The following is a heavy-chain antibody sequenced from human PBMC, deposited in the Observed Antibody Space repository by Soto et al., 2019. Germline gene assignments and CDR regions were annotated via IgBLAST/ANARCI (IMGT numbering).Heavy chain of an antibody. J-gene: IGHJ6*02. V-gene: IGHV4-31*03. CDR1: GGSISSGGYY. CDR2: IDYSGST. CDR3: ARAGRVVPAAIVTYYYGMDV. Sequence: QVQLQESGPGLVKPSQTLSLTCTVSGGSISSGGYYWSWIRQHPGKGLEWIGYIDYSGSTYYNPSLKSRLTISVDTSKTKFSLKLSSVTAADTAVYYCARAGRVVPAAIVTYYYGMDVWGQGTTVTVSS. D-gene: IGHD2-2*01.